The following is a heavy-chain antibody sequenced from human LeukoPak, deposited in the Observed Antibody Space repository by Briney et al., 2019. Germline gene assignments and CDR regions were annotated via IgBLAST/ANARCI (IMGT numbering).Heavy chain of an antibody. D-gene: IGHD3-9*01. CDR3: ARDGKEISYYDILTGYSEYYFDY. V-gene: IGHV3-30*04. CDR1: GFTFSSYA. Sequence: PGRSLRLSCAASGFTFSSYAMHWVRQAPGKGLEWLAVISYDGSNKYYADSVKGRFTISRDNSKNTLYLQMNSLRAEDTAVYYCARDGKEISYYDILTGYSEYYFDYWGQGTLVTVSS. J-gene: IGHJ4*02. CDR2: ISYDGSNK.